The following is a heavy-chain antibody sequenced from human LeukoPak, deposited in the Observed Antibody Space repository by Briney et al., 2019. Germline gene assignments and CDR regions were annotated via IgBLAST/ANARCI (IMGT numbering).Heavy chain of an antibody. CDR2: IKQDGSEK. V-gene: IGHV3-7*03. CDR1: GFTFSRYW. D-gene: IGHD2-2*01. J-gene: IGHJ4*02. Sequence: GGSLRLSCAASGFTFSRYWMSWVRQAPGKGLEWVANIKQDGSEKYYVDSVKGRFTISRDNSKNTLYLQMNSLRAEDTAVYYCAHGTVYQLDYWGQGTLVTVSS. CDR3: AHGTVYQLDY.